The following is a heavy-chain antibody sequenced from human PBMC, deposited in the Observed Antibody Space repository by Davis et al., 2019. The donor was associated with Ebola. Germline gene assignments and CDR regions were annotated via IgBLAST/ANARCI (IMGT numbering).Heavy chain of an antibody. CDR2: ISGSSSYI. J-gene: IGHJ3*02. CDR1: GFTFSSDS. CDR3: ARDATYYFDSSGYYIAPNDAFDI. D-gene: IGHD3-22*01. Sequence: WGSLTLSCAASGFTFSSDSMNCVRQAPGKGLEWVSSISGSSSYIYYADSVKCPFTISRDNSKNTLYLQMNSLRAEDTAVYYCARDATYYFDSSGYYIAPNDAFDIWGQGTMVTVSS. V-gene: IGHV3-21*01.